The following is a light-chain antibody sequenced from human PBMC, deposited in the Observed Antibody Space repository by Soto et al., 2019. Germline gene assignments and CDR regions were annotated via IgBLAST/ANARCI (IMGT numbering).Light chain of an antibody. CDR2: GAS. Sequence: EIVLTQSPGTLSLSPGERATLSCRASERLSSVYLAWYQQRPGQPPRLLIYGASNRATGIPDRFSGSGSGTDFTLIINRLEPEDVAVYYCQQRSNWLFGPGTKVDIK. V-gene: IGKV3D-20*02. J-gene: IGKJ3*01. CDR1: ERLSSVY. CDR3: QQRSNWL.